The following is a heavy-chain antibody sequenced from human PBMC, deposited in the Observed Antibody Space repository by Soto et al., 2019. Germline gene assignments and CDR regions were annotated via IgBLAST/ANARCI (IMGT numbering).Heavy chain of an antibody. CDR2: MYNTGRT. Sequence: SETLSLTCTVSGGSISRYYWSWIRQPPGKGLEWIGYMYNTGRTVYNPSFKSRVTISVDTSKNQFSLQLDSVTAADTAVYYCARDLWGYCGTDCYPLDVWGQGTRVTVSS. CDR3: ARDLWGYCGTDCYPLDV. D-gene: IGHD2-21*01. V-gene: IGHV4-59*01. J-gene: IGHJ6*02. CDR1: GGSISRYY.